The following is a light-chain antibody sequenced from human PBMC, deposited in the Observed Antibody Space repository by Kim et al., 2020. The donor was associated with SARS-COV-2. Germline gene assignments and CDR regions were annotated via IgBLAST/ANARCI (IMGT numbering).Light chain of an antibody. CDR3: QQSHTTPLLT. CDR1: QSISTY. V-gene: IGKV1-39*01. CDR2: AAS. Sequence: DIQMTQSPSSLAASVGDRVTIACRASQSISTYLNWYQQKPGKAPKLLIYAASSLQSGVPSRFSGSGSGTDFTLTISSLQLEDFATYYCQQSHTTPLLTFGGGTKVAIK. J-gene: IGKJ4*01.